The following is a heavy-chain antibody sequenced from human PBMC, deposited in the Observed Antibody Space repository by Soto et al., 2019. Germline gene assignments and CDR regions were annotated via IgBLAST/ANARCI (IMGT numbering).Heavy chain of an antibody. CDR1: GGSFSAYY. CDR2: INHSGGT. D-gene: IGHD3-22*01. CDR3: ARGIVDTADSSGFYVY. J-gene: IGHJ4*02. Sequence: SETLSLTCAVYGGSFSAYYRSWIRQPPGKGLEWIGEINHSGGTSYNPSLKSRVTISVDTSKSQFSLKLTSVTAADRAVYYCARGIVDTADSSGFYVYWGQGTPVS. V-gene: IGHV4-34*01.